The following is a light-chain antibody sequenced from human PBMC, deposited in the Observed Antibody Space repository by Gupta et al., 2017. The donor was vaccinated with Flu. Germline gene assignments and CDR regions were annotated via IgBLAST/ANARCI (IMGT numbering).Light chain of an antibody. J-gene: IGLJ1*01. CDR2: AVS. CDR1: SSDVGGYNY. Sequence: QSVTISCTGTSSDVGGYNYVSWYQQHPGKAPKLMIYAVSQRPSGVPDRFSGSKSGNTASLTISGLQAEDEADYYCCSFAGGFYVFGTGTQVTVL. V-gene: IGLV2-11*01. CDR3: CSFAGGFYV.